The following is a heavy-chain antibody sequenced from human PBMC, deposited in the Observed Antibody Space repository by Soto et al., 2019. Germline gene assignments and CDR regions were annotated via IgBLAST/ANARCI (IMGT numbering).Heavy chain of an antibody. CDR1: GFTFSSYG. D-gene: IGHD5-12*01. J-gene: IGHJ3*02. CDR2: ISYDGSNK. CDR3: AKYLGATIPDAFDI. V-gene: IGHV3-30*18. Sequence: QVQLVEAGGGVVQPGRSLRLSCAASGFTFSSYGMQWVRQAPGKGLEWVAVISYDGSNKYYADSVKGRFTISRDNSKSTLYLKMNSLRTRDTAVYYCAKYLGATIPDAFDIWGQGTMVTVSS.